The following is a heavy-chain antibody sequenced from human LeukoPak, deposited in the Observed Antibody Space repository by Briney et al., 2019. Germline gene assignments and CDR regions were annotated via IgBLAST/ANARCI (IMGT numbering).Heavy chain of an antibody. V-gene: IGHV1-69*05. Sequence: VASVKVSCKASGGTFSSYAISWVRQAPGQGLEWIGGIIPIFGTANYAQKFQGRVTITTDESTSTAYMELSSLRSEDTAVYYCASGTISYAFDIWGQGTMVTVSS. CDR3: ASGTISYAFDI. CDR2: IIPIFGTA. D-gene: IGHD3-10*01. CDR1: GGTFSSYA. J-gene: IGHJ3*02.